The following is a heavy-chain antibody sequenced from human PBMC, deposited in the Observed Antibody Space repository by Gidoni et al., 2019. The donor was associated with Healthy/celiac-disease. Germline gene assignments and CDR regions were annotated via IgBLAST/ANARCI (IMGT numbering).Heavy chain of an antibody. V-gene: IGHV3-30*04. J-gene: IGHJ6*02. Sequence: QVQLVESGGGVVQPGRSLRLSCAASGFTFSSYAMHWVRQAPVKGLEWVAVISYDGRNKYYADSVKGRFTISRDNSKNTLYLQMNSLRAEDTAVYYCARDLYPVGYYYGMDVWGQGTTVTVSS. CDR2: ISYDGRNK. D-gene: IGHD2-2*02. CDR3: ARDLYPVGYYYGMDV. CDR1: GFTFSSYA.